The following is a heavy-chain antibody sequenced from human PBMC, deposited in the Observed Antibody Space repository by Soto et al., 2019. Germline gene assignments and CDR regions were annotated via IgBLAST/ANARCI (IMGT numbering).Heavy chain of an antibody. D-gene: IGHD5-12*01. J-gene: IGHJ6*02. Sequence: QVQLVQSGAEVEKPGASVKVSCKTSGYTFTAYYIHWVRQAPGQGLEWMGWINPNSGVATYAQNSQGRVTMTRDTSISTVYMELSKMRSEDTTVYYCARQGSGSEYPQYFYYGMDVWGQGTTVAASS. CDR3: ARQGSGSEYPQYFYYGMDV. CDR1: GYTFTAYY. V-gene: IGHV1-2*02. CDR2: INPNSGVA.